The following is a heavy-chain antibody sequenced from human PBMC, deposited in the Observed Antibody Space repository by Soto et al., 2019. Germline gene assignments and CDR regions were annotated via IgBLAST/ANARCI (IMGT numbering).Heavy chain of an antibody. D-gene: IGHD2-2*01. CDR2: IGESGTPT. CDR3: ARYIPGVRYYGMDV. Sequence: PGGSLRLSCATSEFTFSSYAMQWVRQAPGKGLEWVSLIGESGTPTYYADSVKGRFTISRDNSGNTLFLEMYSLRAEDTAVYYCARYIPGVRYYGMDVWGQGTTVTVSS. V-gene: IGHV3-23*01. CDR1: EFTFSSYA. J-gene: IGHJ6*02.